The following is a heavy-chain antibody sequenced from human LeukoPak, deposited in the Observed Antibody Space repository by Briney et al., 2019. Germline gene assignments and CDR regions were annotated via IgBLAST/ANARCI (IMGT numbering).Heavy chain of an antibody. D-gene: IGHD6-13*01. V-gene: IGHV4-59*11. CDR2: IYSSGST. CDR3: VRGKAAAGAIWFDP. Sequence: SDTLSLPCTVSGDSMSGHYWTWIRKPPGRGLEWIGCIYSSGSTSYKPSLKSRITISLDTSKNQCSLNLSSVTAADTAVYYCVRGKAAAGAIWFDPWGEGGLVTVSS. CDR1: GDSMSGHY. J-gene: IGHJ5*02.